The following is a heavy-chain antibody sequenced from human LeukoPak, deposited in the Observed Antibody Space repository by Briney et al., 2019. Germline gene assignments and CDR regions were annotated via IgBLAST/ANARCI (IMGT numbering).Heavy chain of an antibody. J-gene: IGHJ4*02. D-gene: IGHD3-22*01. CDR3: ARQSIYYYDSSGYPDY. CDR2: IYYSGST. V-gene: IGHV4-59*08. Sequence: SGTLSLTCTVSGGSISSYYWSWIRQPPGKGLEWIGYIYYSGSTNYNPSLKSRVTISVDTSKNQFSLKLSSVTAADTAVYYCARQSIYYYDSSGYPDYWGQGTLVTVSS. CDR1: GGSISSYY.